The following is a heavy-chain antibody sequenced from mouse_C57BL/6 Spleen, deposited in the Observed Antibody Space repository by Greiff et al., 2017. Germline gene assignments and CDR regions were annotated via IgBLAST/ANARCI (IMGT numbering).Heavy chain of an antibody. D-gene: IGHD3-1*01. Sequence: VQLQQSGPELVKPGASVKISCTASGYAFSSSWMNWVKQRPGKGLEWIGRIYPGDGDTNYNGKFKGKATLTADKSSSKAYMQLSSLTSEDCAVYFCERGGRAPFAYWGQGTLVTVSA. CDR3: ERGGRAPFAY. CDR2: IYPGDGDT. J-gene: IGHJ3*01. CDR1: GYAFSSSW. V-gene: IGHV1-82*01.